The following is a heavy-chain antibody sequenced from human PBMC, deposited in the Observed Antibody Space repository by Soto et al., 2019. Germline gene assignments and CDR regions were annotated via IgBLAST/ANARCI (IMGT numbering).Heavy chain of an antibody. CDR3: ARAFYGMDV. J-gene: IGHJ6*02. Sequence: SGPTLVNPTQTLTLTCTVSGFSLSGTGMRVTWIRQPPGKALEWLARIDWEDTKLYSSSLKTRLTISRDTSKNQVVLTMTSMDPADTGTYYCARAFYGMDVWGQGTTVTVSS. CDR2: IDWEDTK. V-gene: IGHV2-70*04. CDR1: GFSLSGTGMR.